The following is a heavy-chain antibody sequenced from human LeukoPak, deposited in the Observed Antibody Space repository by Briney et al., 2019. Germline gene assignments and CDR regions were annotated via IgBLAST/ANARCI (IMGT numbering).Heavy chain of an antibody. Sequence: QPGGSLRLSCAASGFTFDDYAMHWVRQAPGKGLEWRAIIPYDGSNKYYADSVKGRFTISRDNSKNTLYLQMNSLRAEDTAVYYCAKIGILWFGELEDRNNDAFDIWGQGTMVTVSS. CDR2: IPYDGSNK. CDR1: GFTFDDYA. J-gene: IGHJ3*02. V-gene: IGHV3-30*18. D-gene: IGHD3-10*01. CDR3: AKIGILWFGELEDRNNDAFDI.